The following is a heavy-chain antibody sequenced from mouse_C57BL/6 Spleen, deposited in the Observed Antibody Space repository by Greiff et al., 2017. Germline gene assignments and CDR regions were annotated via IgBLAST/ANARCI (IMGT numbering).Heavy chain of an antibody. Sequence: EVQLQQSGPVLVKPGASVKMSCKASGYTFTDYYMNWVKQSHGKSLEWIGVINPYNGGTSYNQKFKGKATLTVDKSSSTAYMELNSLTSEDSAVYYCARGGYGSPFDYWGQGTTLTVSS. V-gene: IGHV1-19*01. CDR1: GYTFTDYY. CDR2: INPYNGGT. CDR3: ARGGYGSPFDY. J-gene: IGHJ2*01. D-gene: IGHD1-1*01.